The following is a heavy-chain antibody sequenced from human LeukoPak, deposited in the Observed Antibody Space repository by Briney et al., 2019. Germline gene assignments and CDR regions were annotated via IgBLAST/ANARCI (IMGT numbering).Heavy chain of an antibody. D-gene: IGHD2-15*01. CDR2: ITNDGSAT. J-gene: IGHJ2*01. CDR3: ARDASPGYFGL. Sequence: GGSLRLSCAVSGFTFSNYWMHWVRQGPGKGLAWVSRITNDGSATGYADSVKGRFTISRDNAKNTLYLHMDSLSPEDTAVYYCARDASPGYFGLWGRGTLVTVSS. CDR1: GFTFSNYW. V-gene: IGHV3-74*01.